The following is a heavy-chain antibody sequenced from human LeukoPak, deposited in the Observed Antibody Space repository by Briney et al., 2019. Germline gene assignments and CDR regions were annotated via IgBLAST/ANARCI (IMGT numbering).Heavy chain of an antibody. CDR2: ISGSGGNT. CDR3: AKATKRAAAAPFDY. D-gene: IGHD6-13*01. V-gene: IGHV3-23*01. CDR1: GFTFSSYA. Sequence: GGSLRLSCAASGFTFSSYAMSWVRQAPGKGLEWVSGISGSGGNTYYADSVKGRFTISRDNSKNTLYVQVNSLGTEDTAAYYCAKATKRAAAAPFDYWGQGTLVTVSS. J-gene: IGHJ4*02.